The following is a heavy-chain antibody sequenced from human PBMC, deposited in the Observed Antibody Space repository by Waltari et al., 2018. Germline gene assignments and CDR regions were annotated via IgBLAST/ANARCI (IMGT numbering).Heavy chain of an antibody. D-gene: IGHD3-22*01. CDR2: IIPMLDIT. V-gene: IGHV1-69*10. J-gene: IGHJ4*02. CDR1: GGTLSSHP. CDR3: ARDRQPYYYDSSGYYYYFDY. Sequence: QVQLVQSGAEVKKPGASVKVSCTASGGTLSSHPITWVRQAPGQGLEWMGGIIPMLDITNYAQKFQGRVTITADKSTSTAYMELNSLRSEDTAVYYCARDRQPYYYDSSGYYYYFDYWGQGTLVTVSS.